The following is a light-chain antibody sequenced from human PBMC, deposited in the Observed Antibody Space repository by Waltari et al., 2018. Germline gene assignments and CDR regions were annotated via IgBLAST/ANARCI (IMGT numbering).Light chain of an antibody. CDR2: GIN. CDR3: QSYDTSLGVV. Sequence: QSVLTQPPPVSGAPGQRVTHSCPGSWSNIRAGSYVPWYQQLPGKAPTLLIYGINTRPPGVPDRFFGSKSGTSASLAIPGLQPEDEADYYCQSYDTSLGVVFGGGTKLTVL. CDR1: WSNIRAGSY. V-gene: IGLV1-40*01. J-gene: IGLJ2*01.